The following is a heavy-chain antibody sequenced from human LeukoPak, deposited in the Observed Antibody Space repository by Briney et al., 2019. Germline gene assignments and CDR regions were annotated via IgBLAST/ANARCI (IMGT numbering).Heavy chain of an antibody. CDR3: ARRHRDFVNWFDP. V-gene: IGHV1-3*01. J-gene: IGHJ5*02. Sequence: ASVTVSCTASGYTFTSYAMHWVRQAPGQRLEWMGWINAGNGNTKYSQKFQGRVTITRDTSASTAYMELSSLRSEDTAVYYCARRHRDFVNWFDPWGQGTLVTVSS. D-gene: IGHD5-24*01. CDR2: INAGNGNT. CDR1: GYTFTSYA.